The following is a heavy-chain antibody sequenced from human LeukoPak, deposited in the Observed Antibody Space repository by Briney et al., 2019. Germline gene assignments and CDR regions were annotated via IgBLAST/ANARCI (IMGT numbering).Heavy chain of an antibody. V-gene: IGHV3-21*01. J-gene: IGHJ4*02. D-gene: IGHD1-26*01. CDR1: GFTFSSYS. Sequence: GGSLRLSCAASGFTFSSYSMNWVRQAPGKGLEWVSSISSSSSYIYYADSVKGRFTISRDNAKNSLYLQMNSLRAEDTAVYYCAREPQWELSDLNYFDYWGQGTLVTVPS. CDR3: AREPQWELSDLNYFDY. CDR2: ISSSSSYI.